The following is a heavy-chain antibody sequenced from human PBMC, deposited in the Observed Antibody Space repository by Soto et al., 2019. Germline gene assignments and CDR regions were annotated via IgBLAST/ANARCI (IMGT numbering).Heavy chain of an antibody. J-gene: IGHJ4*02. CDR2: ISGYSGHT. CDR1: GYTFSSYG. D-gene: IGHD6-19*01. V-gene: IGHV1-18*01. Sequence: QVQLVQSGAEVKKPGASVKVSCKASGYTFSSYGISWVRQAPGQGLEWMGWISGYSGHTYYAQKFQGRVTMTTDTSTNTVYMELRRLRSDDTAVYYCAREWDNKSEHSSGWYDDFWGQGTLVTVSS. CDR3: AREWDNKSEHSSGWYDDF.